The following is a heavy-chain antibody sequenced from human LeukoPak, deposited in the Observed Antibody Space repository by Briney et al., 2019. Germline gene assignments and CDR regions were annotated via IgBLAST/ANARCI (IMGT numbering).Heavy chain of an antibody. CDR1: GGSISSSDYY. D-gene: IGHD4-17*01. CDR2: LNPSGAT. J-gene: IGHJ4*02. Sequence: SSQTLSLTCTVAGGSISSSDYYWCWIRQSAGKGLEWIGRLNPSGATFLNPSLKIRLTMSLDPSESECSLKLNSVTAEDTAVYYSARGHAYGDDFDYWGQGTLVTVSS. V-gene: IGHV4-61*02. CDR3: ARGHAYGDDFDY.